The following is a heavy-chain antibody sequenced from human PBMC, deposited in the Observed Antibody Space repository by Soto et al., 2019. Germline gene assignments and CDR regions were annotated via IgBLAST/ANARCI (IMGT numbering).Heavy chain of an antibody. CDR2: ISGSDGST. CDR3: AKGPGMYSDFDS. D-gene: IGHD2-8*01. CDR1: GFTFSNYA. J-gene: IGHJ4*02. V-gene: IGHV3-23*01. Sequence: GGSLRLSCAASGFTFSNYAMSWVRQAPGKGLDLVSAISGSDGSTYYADAVKGRFTISRDNSINTLYLQMNSLRAEDTAVYYCAKGPGMYSDFDSWGQGTLVTVSS.